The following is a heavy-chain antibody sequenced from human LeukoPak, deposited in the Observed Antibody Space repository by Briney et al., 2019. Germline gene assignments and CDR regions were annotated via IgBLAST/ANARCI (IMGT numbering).Heavy chain of an antibody. Sequence: GASVKVSCKASGYTFTSYDINWVRQATGQGLEWMGWMNPNSGNTGYAQKFQGRVTITRNTSISTAYMELSSLRSEDTAVYYCARGELTRNYVRRLFLWFDPWGQGTLVTVSS. CDR1: GYTFTSYD. V-gene: IGHV1-8*03. J-gene: IGHJ5*02. CDR3: ARGELTRNYVRRLFLWFDP. D-gene: IGHD4-23*01. CDR2: MNPNSGNT.